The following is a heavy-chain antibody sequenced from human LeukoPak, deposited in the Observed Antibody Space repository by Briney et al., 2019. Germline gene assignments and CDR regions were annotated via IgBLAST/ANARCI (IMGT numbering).Heavy chain of an antibody. V-gene: IGHV3-23*01. CDR2: ISGSGGST. CDR3: AKRFLDWDDAFDI. D-gene: IGHD3-3*01. CDR1: GFTFSSYA. J-gene: IGHJ3*02. Sequence: PGGSLRLSCAASGFTFSSYAMSWVRQAPGKGLEWVSAISGSGGSTYYADSVKGRFTISRDNSKNTLYLQMNSLRAEETAVYYCAKRFLDWDDAFDIWGQGTMVTVSS.